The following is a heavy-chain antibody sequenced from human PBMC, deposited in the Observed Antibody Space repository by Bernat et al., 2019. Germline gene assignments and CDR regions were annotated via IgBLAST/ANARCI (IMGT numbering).Heavy chain of an antibody. CDR3: AKDKGPNSYCSSTSCLPDH. D-gene: IGHD2-2*01. Sequence: EVQLLESGGGLVQPGGSLRLSCVASGFTFSSYAMSWVRQAPGKGLEWVSAISGSGGSTYYADSVKGRFTISRDNSKNTLYLQMNSLRAEDTAVYYCAKDKGPNSYCSSTSCLPDHWGQGTLVTVSS. J-gene: IGHJ4*02. CDR2: ISGSGGST. V-gene: IGHV3-23*01. CDR1: GFTFSSYA.